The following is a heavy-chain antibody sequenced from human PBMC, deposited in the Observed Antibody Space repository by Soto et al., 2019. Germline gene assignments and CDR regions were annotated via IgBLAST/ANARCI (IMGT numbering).Heavy chain of an antibody. CDR1: GFTLSRSA. V-gene: IGHV1-58*01. D-gene: IGHD3-10*01. CDR3: ATVGRGDRRGGMDV. CDR2: IVVGSGNP. Sequence: QMQLVQSGPEVKKPGTSVKVSCKASGFTLSRSAVQWVRQARGQRLEWIGWIVVGSGNPNYAQKFKERVSMTWDRSTRQAYMELSSVKPEDTALYYCATVGRGDRRGGMDVWGLGTTVTVSS. J-gene: IGHJ6*02.